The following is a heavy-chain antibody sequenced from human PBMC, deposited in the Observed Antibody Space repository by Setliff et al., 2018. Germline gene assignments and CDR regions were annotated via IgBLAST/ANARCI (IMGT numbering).Heavy chain of an antibody. D-gene: IGHD1-26*01. J-gene: IGHJ1*01. CDR1: GFSFSNHG. V-gene: IGHV3-30*02. Sequence: GGSLRLSCAASGFSFSNHGMHWVRQAPGKGLEWVAFIRHDGNNKYYKDSVRGRFTISRDNSKNTVYLQMNNLRAEDTALYFCARDARGSYGTEYFQHWGQGTLVTVSS. CDR3: ARDARGSYGTEYFQH. CDR2: IRHDGNNK.